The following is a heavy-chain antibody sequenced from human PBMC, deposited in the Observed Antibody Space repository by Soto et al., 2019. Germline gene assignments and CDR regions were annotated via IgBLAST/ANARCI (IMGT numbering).Heavy chain of an antibody. V-gene: IGHV3-33*01. Sequence: GGSLRLSCAASGFTFSSYGMHWVRQAPGKGLEWVAVIWYDGSNKYYADSVKGRFTISRDNAKNSLFLEMNSLRVEDTAVYYCARDSDCHSTSCFFPPHVWGQGTTVTVSS. J-gene: IGHJ6*02. D-gene: IGHD2-2*01. CDR3: ARDSDCHSTSCFFPPHV. CDR2: IWYDGSNK. CDR1: GFTFSSYG.